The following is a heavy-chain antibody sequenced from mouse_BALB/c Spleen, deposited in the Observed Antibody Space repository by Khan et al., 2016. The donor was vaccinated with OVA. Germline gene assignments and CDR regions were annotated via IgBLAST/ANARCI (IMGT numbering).Heavy chain of an antibody. CDR1: GYTFTNYG. D-gene: IGHD1-1*02. CDR2: INTYTGEP. Sequence: QIQLVQSGPELKKPGETVKISCKASGYTFTNYGMNWVKQAPGKGLKWMGWINTYTGEPTYVDDFKGRFAFSLETSASTAYLKITNLNNEDTATYFCASGGYWYFDVWGAGTTVTVSS. V-gene: IGHV9-3-1*01. CDR3: ASGGYWYFDV. J-gene: IGHJ1*01.